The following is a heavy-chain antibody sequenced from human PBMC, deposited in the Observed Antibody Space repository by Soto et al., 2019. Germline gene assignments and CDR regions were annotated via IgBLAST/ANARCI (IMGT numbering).Heavy chain of an antibody. D-gene: IGHD3-16*01. CDR3: AMVDNYVTPTAQDV. V-gene: IGHV1-18*01. CDR1: GYIFVNYG. CDR2: ISAYSGNT. Sequence: QVQLVQSGDEVRKPGSSVKVSCKASGYIFVNYGIAWVRQAPGQGLEWMGWISAYSGNTHYASKVHGRLTTTTGTSASSGYRDLGSLTSDETAVYYCAMVDNYVTPTAQDVWGQGTTVTVSS. J-gene: IGHJ6*02.